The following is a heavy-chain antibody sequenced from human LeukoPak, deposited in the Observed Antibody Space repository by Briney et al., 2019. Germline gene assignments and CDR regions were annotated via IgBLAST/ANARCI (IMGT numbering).Heavy chain of an antibody. CDR3: ARVVAAAGTNYFDY. D-gene: IGHD6-13*01. CDR2: IYYSGST. CDR1: GGSISSGDYY. V-gene: IGHV4-30-4*01. Sequence: PSETLSLTCTVSGGSISSGDYYWSWIRQPPGKGLEWIGYIYYSGSTYYNPSLKSRVTISVDTSKNQFSLKLSSVTAADTAVYYCARVVAAAGTNYFDYWGQGTLVTASS. J-gene: IGHJ4*02.